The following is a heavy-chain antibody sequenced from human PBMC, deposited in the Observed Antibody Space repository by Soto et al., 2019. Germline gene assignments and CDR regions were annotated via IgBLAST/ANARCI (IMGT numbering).Heavy chain of an antibody. CDR3: TKDSGYDSTD. CDR2: ISVDGIST. D-gene: IGHD3-9*01. CDR1: GFTFNSYW. J-gene: IGHJ4*02. Sequence: PGGSLRLSCAASGFTFNSYWMHWVRQAPGKGLVWVSRISVDGISTNYADSVKGRFTISRDNSKSTLYLQMHSLRVEDTALYYCTKDSGYDSTDWGLGTLVTVSS. V-gene: IGHV3-74*01.